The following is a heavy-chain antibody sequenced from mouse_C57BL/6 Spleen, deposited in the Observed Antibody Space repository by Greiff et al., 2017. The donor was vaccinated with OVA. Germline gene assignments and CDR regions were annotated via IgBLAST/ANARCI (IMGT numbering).Heavy chain of an antibody. CDR2: INYDGSST. Sequence: EVQRVESEGGLVQPGSSMKLSCTASGFTFSDYYMAWVRQVPEKGLEWVANINYDGSSTYYLDSLKSRFIISRDNAKNILYLQMSSLKSEDTATYYCARASYYDYDEGAMDYWGQGTSVTVSS. V-gene: IGHV5-16*01. CDR1: GFTFSDYY. CDR3: ARASYYDYDEGAMDY. J-gene: IGHJ4*01. D-gene: IGHD2-4*01.